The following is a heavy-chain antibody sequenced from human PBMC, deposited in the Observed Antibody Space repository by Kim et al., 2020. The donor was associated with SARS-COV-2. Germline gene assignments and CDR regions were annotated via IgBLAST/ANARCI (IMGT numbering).Heavy chain of an antibody. V-gene: IGHV1-24*01. CDR1: GYTLTELS. D-gene: IGHD1-1*01. Sequence: ASVKVSCKVSGYTLTELSMHWVRQAPGKGLEWMGGFDPEDGETIYAQKFQGRVTMTEDTSTDTAYMELSSLRSEDTAVYYCATANTLERAYYYYGMDVWGQGTTVTVSS. J-gene: IGHJ6*02. CDR2: FDPEDGET. CDR3: ATANTLERAYYYYGMDV.